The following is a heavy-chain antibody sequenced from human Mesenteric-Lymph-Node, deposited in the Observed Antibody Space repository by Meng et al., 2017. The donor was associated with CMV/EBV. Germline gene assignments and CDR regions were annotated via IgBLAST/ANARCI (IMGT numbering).Heavy chain of an antibody. CDR1: GFTFSSYS. Sequence: GGSLRLSCAASGFTFSSYSMNWVRQAPGKGLEWVSYISGSGSNIYYADSVKGRFTISRDNAKKSLYLQMNSLRAEDTAVYYCARDSSNGGVWGSYGAFDIWGQGTMVSVSS. CDR2: ISGSGSNI. V-gene: IGHV3-48*04. D-gene: IGHD3-16*01. J-gene: IGHJ3*02. CDR3: ARDSSNGGVWGSYGAFDI.